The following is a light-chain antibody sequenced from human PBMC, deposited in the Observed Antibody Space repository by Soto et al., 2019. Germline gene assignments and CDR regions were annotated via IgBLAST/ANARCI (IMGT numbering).Light chain of an antibody. CDR2: GAS. CDR3: QQYNNWPPWT. Sequence: EIAMTQSPATLSVSPGEGATLSCRASQSVSSNLAWYQQKPGQAPRLLIYGASTRATGIPARCSGSGSGTEFTLTISSLQSEDFAVYYGQQYNNWPPWTFGQGTKVEIK. V-gene: IGKV3-15*01. CDR1: QSVSSN. J-gene: IGKJ1*01.